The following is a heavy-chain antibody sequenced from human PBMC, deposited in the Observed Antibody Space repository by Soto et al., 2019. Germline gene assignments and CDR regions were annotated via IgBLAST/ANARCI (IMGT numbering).Heavy chain of an antibody. CDR2: IYWDDDK. CDR3: AHSYLGELSLHSPFDY. J-gene: IGHJ4*02. V-gene: IGHV2-5*02. CDR1: GFSLSTSGVG. Sequence: GSGPTLVNPTQTLTLTCTFSGFSLSTSGVGVGWIRQPPGKALEWLALIYWDDDKRYSPSLKSRLTITKDTSKNQVVLTMTNMDPVDTATYYCAHSYLGELSLHSPFDYWGQGTLVTVSS. D-gene: IGHD3-16*02.